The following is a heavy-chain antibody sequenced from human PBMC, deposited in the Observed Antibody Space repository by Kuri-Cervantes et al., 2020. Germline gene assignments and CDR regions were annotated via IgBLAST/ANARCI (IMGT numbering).Heavy chain of an antibody. CDR2: ISAYNGNT. V-gene: IGHV1-18*01. D-gene: IGHD6-19*01. Sequence: ASVKVSCKASGYTFTSCGISWVRQAPGQGLEWMGWISAYNGNTNYAQKLQGRVTMTTDTSTSTVYMELSSLRSEDTAVYYCARDLGQWLVPQGLFYYYYGMDVWGQGTTVTVSS. J-gene: IGHJ6*02. CDR3: ARDLGQWLVPQGLFYYYYGMDV. CDR1: GYTFTSCG.